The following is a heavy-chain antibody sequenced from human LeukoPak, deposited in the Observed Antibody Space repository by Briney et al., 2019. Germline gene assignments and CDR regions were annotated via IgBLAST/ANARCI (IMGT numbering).Heavy chain of an antibody. J-gene: IGHJ4*02. CDR2: INAGNGNT. CDR3: ASGGWGGSDAYCSSTSCYTLFDY. CDR1: GYTFTIYA. V-gene: IGHV1-3*01. D-gene: IGHD2-2*02. Sequence: ASVTVSCKASGYTFTIYAMHWVRQAPGQRLEWMGWINAGNGNTKYSQKFQGRVTITRDTSASTAYMELSSLRSEDTAVYYCASGGWGGSDAYCSSTSCYTLFDYWGQGTLVTVSS.